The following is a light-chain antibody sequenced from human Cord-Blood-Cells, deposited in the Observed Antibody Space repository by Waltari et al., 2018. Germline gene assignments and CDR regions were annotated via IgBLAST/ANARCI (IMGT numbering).Light chain of an antibody. Sequence: GERATLSCRASQSVSSNLAWYQQKPGQAPRLLIYGASTMATGIPARFSGSGSGTEFTLTISSLQSEDFAVYYCQQYNNWPPITFGQGTRLEIK. CDR2: GAS. V-gene: IGKV3-15*01. CDR1: QSVSSN. J-gene: IGKJ5*01. CDR3: QQYNNWPPIT.